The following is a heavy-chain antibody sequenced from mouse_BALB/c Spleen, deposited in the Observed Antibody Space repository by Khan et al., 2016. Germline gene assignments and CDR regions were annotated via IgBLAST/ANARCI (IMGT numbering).Heavy chain of an antibody. J-gene: IGHJ1*01. V-gene: IGHV3-6*02. D-gene: IGHD1-1*01. CDR2: ISYDGSN. CDR3: ARDPFYYYGSSYWYFDV. Sequence: LQESGPGLVKPSQSLSLTCSVTSYSITSGYYWNWIRQFPGNKLEWMGYISYDGSNNYNPSLKNRISITRDTSKNQFFLKLNSVTTEDTATYYCARDPFYYYGSSYWYFDVWGAGTTVTVSS. CDR1: SYSITSGYY.